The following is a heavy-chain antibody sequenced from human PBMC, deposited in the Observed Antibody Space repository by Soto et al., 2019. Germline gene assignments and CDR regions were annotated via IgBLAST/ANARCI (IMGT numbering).Heavy chain of an antibody. J-gene: IGHJ5*02. V-gene: IGHV4-4*02. Sequence: SETLSLTCAVSGASISTSYWWSWVRQPPGKGLEWIGEIHYSGTTNYNPSLKSRVTISLDKSTNQFSLNLNSVTAADTAIYFCARQTGHLQWWFDLWGQGVQVTVSS. CDR3: ARQTGHLQWWFDL. CDR2: IHYSGTT. D-gene: IGHD3-9*01. CDR1: GASISTSYW.